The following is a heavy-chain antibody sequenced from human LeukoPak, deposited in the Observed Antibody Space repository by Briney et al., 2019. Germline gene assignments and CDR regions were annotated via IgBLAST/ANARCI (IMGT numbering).Heavy chain of an antibody. D-gene: IGHD2-2*01. V-gene: IGHV1-69*13. CDR1: GGTFSSYA. CDR3: ARGGRYCSSSFCYMDV. CDR2: IIPIFGTA. Sequence: GASVKVSCKASGGTFSSYAISWVRQAPGQGLEWMGGIIPIFGTANYAQKFQGRVTITADESTSTAYMELSSLRSEDTAVYYCARGGRYCSSSFCYMDVWGKGTTVTISS. J-gene: IGHJ6*03.